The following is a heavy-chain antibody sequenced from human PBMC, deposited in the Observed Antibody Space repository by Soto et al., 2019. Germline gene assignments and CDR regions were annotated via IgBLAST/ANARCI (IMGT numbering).Heavy chain of an antibody. CDR1: GYTFTSYG. CDR2: ISAYNGNT. V-gene: IGHV1-18*04. CDR3: ARDGDSGGYFYYSGMDV. J-gene: IGHJ6*02. Sequence: NASGYTFTSYGISWVRQAPGQGLEWMGWISAYNGNTNYAQKLQGRVTMTTDTSTSTAYMELRSLRSDDTAVYYCARDGDSGGYFYYSGMDVWGQGTTVTVSS. D-gene: IGHD3-22*01.